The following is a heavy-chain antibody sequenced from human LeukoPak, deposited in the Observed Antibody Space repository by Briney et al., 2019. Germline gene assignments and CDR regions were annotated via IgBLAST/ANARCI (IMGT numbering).Heavy chain of an antibody. D-gene: IGHD6-19*01. CDR3: VGLSSGRYAFDF. CDR1: GYTFTAYY. CDR2: INPNSGGT. Sequence: ASVKLSCKASGYTFTAYYIHWVRHAPGHGLEWMGWINPNSGGTNNAQKFQGRVTMTRDTSISTAYMELSRLRSDDKAVYNCVGLSSGRYAFDFWGQGTLVTVSS. V-gene: IGHV1-2*02. J-gene: IGHJ4*02.